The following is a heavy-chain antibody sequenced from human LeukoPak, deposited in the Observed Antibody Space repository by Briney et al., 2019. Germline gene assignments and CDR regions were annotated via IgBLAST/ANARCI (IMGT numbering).Heavy chain of an antibody. J-gene: IGHJ6*02. Sequence: SETLSLTCAVYGGSFSGYYWSWIRQPPGKGLEWIGEINHSGSTNYNPSLKSRVTISVDTSKNQFSLKLSSVTAADTAVYYCARELYYYDSSGPWDYYGMDVWGQGTTVTVPS. CDR2: INHSGST. V-gene: IGHV4-34*01. CDR1: GGSFSGYY. CDR3: ARELYYYDSSGPWDYYGMDV. D-gene: IGHD3-22*01.